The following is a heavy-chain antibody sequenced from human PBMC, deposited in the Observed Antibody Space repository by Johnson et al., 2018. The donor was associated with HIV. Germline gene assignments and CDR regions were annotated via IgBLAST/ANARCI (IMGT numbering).Heavy chain of an antibody. V-gene: IGHV3-7*01. CDR1: GFTFSSYW. Sequence: EVQLVESGGGLVQPGGSLRLSCAASGFTFSSYWMSWVRPAPGKGLEWVANIKQDGSEKYYVDSVKGRFTISRDNAKNSLYLQMNSLKAEDTAVYYCARGRNAFDIGGQGQMVTVSP. CDR2: IKQDGSEK. CDR3: ARGRNAFDI. J-gene: IGHJ3*02.